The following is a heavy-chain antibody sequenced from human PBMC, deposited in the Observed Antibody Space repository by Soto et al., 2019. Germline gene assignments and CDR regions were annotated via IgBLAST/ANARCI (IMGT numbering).Heavy chain of an antibody. D-gene: IGHD1-26*01. J-gene: IGHJ1*01. CDR1: DEIFSTYW. V-gene: IGHV5-10-1*01. CDR3: GRDFGSGHADV. Sequence: GESLKISCQTSDEIFSTYWITWVRQMPGRGLEWVGRIDPSDSYTTYNPSLKGHVILSVDKSMNTAYVQWTSLRASDTAMYFCGRDFGSGHADVWGQGTLVTVSS. CDR2: IDPSDSYT.